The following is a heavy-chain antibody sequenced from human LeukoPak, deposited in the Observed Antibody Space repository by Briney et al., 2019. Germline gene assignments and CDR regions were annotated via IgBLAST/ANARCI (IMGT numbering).Heavy chain of an antibody. CDR3: ARAPGYRNFLDY. Sequence: GGSLRLSCTTSGFSFKDAWLSWVRQAPGKGLEWVSFISSSSSYIYYADSVKGRFTISRDNAKNLLYLQMNSLRAEDTAVYYCARAPGYRNFLDYWGQGTLVTVSS. D-gene: IGHD6-13*01. CDR1: GFSFKDAW. V-gene: IGHV3-21*01. CDR2: ISSSSSYI. J-gene: IGHJ4*02.